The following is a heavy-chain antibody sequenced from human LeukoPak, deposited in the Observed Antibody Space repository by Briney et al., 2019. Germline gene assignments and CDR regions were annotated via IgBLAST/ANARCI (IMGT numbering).Heavy chain of an antibody. CDR2: ISSSSSYI. CDR3: ARDRNSYYDSSGLPWFDP. Sequence: GGSLRLSCAASGFTFSSYSMNWVRQAPGKGLEWVSSISSSSSYIYYADSVKGRFTISRDNAKNSLYLQMNSLRAEDTAVYYCARDRNSYYDSSGLPWFDPWGQGTLVTVSS. D-gene: IGHD3-22*01. J-gene: IGHJ5*02. V-gene: IGHV3-21*01. CDR1: GFTFSSYS.